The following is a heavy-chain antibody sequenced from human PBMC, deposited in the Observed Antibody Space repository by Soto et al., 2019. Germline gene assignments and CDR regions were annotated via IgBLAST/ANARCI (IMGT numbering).Heavy chain of an antibody. CDR2: INRSGST. CDR1: RESFSGNY. J-gene: IGHJ6*02. CDR3: ARLAVAGIYYYYGMDF. Sequence: SRTLSLTCPVDRESFSGNYWSWTRQSPGKGLELIGEINRSGSTNYNPSLKSRVTISVDASKNQFALKLSSVTAADTAVYYCARLAVAGIYYYYGMDFWGQGTTVT. D-gene: IGHD6-19*01. V-gene: IGHV4-34*01.